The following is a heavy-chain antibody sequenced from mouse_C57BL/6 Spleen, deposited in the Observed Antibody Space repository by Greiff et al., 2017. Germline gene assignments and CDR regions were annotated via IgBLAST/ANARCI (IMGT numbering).Heavy chain of an antibody. J-gene: IGHJ3*01. D-gene: IGHD2-3*01. V-gene: IGHV1-61*01. CDR2: IYPSDSET. CDR1: GYTFTSYW. Sequence: QVQLKQPGAELVRPGSSVKLSCKASGYTFTSYWMDWVQQRPGQGLEWIGNIYPSDSETHYNQKFKDKATLTVDKSSSTAYMQLSSLTSEDSAVYYCARGYDGYSSWFAYWGQGTLVTVSA. CDR3: ARGYDGYSSWFAY.